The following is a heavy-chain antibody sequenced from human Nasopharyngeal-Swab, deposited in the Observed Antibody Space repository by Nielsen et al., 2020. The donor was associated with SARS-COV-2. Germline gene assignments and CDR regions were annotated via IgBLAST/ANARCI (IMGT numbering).Heavy chain of an antibody. CDR1: GGSISSYY. J-gene: IGHJ4*02. V-gene: IGHV4-59*12. CDR3: AREVVGGLVDS. Sequence: GSLRLSCTVPGGSISSYYWSWIRQSPGKGPEWIGYFYYSGITNYNPSLKSRVTKLIDTSKNQFSLKLNSVTAADTAVYYCAREVVGGLVDSWGQGTLVTVSS. CDR2: FYYSGIT. D-gene: IGHD1-26*01.